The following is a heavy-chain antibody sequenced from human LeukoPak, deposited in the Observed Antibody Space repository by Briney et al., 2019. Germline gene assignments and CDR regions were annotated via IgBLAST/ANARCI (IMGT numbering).Heavy chain of an antibody. CDR1: GGSISSYY. J-gene: IGHJ3*02. Sequence: SETLSLTCTVSGGSISSYYWSWIRQPPGKGLEWIGYIYYSGSTNYNPSLKSRVTISVDTSKNQCSLKLSSVTAADTAVYYCARDSQEYCSSTSCVTGAFDIWGQGTMVTVSS. D-gene: IGHD2-2*01. CDR3: ARDSQEYCSSTSCVTGAFDI. V-gene: IGHV4-59*01. CDR2: IYYSGST.